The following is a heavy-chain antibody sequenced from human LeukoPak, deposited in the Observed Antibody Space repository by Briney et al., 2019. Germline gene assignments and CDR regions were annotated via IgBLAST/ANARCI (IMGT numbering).Heavy chain of an antibody. CDR1: GFTFSSYG. CDR2: IRYGGSNK. Sequence: PGGSLRLSCAASGFTFSSYGMHWVRQAPGKGLEWVAFIRYGGSNKYYADSVKGRFTISRDNSKNTLYLQMNSLRAEDTAVYYCAKVAGTLLNYYYYYMDVWGKGTTVTISS. J-gene: IGHJ6*03. CDR3: AKVAGTLLNYYYYYMDV. V-gene: IGHV3-30*02. D-gene: IGHD6-13*01.